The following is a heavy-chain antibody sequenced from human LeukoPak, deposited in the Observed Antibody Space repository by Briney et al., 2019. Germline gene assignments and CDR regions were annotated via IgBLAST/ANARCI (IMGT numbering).Heavy chain of an antibody. V-gene: IGHV3-74*01. D-gene: IGHD1-26*01. CDR2: IDANAKTT. J-gene: IGHJ3*02. CDR3: LTVVETTIAAFDI. Sequence: GGSLRLSCAASGFTFSNYWLHWVRQAPGKGLVWVSRIDANAKTTSYADSVKGRFTISADNAKKTLYLQMNSLRVEDTAVYYCLTVVETTIAAFDIWGQGTMVTVSS. CDR1: GFTFSNYW.